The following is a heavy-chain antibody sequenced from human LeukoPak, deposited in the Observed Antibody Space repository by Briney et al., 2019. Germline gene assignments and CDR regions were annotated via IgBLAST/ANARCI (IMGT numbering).Heavy chain of an antibody. CDR3: ARRAPGTSGTTGWFDP. J-gene: IGHJ5*02. CDR2: IYHSGST. Sequence: PSETLSLTCAVPGYSISSGYYWAWIRQPPGKGLERIGSIYHSGSTYYNPSLKSRVTISVDTSKNQFSLRLSSVTAADTAVYYCARRAPGTSGTTGWFDPWGQGTLVTVSS. V-gene: IGHV4-38-2*01. D-gene: IGHD1-1*01. CDR1: GYSISSGYY.